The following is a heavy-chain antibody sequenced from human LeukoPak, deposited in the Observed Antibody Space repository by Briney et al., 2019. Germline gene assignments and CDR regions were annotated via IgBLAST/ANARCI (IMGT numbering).Heavy chain of an antibody. CDR1: GFTFTGYY. CDR3: ARDAAAAGGYYYYYMDV. D-gene: IGHD6-13*01. Sequence: PGGSLRLACAASGFTFTGYYMHWVRQAPGQGLEWMGWINPNSGGTNYAQKFQGRVTMTRDTSISTAYMELSRLRSDDTAVYYCARDAAAAGGYYYYYMDVWGKGTTVTVSS. J-gene: IGHJ6*03. V-gene: IGHV1-2*02. CDR2: INPNSGGT.